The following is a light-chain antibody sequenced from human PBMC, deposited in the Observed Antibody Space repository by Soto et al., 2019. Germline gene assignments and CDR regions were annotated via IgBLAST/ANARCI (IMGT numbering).Light chain of an antibody. CDR3: QQYDTWPRT. V-gene: IGKV3-15*01. Sequence: MTQSPSSLSLSPGERATLSCRASQSVSSNFAWYLQKPGQAPRLLIYGASTRATAVPARSTASGSGTEFTLTISSLQSDDFGVYYCQQYDTWPRTFGQGTKVDIK. CDR2: GAS. J-gene: IGKJ1*01. CDR1: QSVSSN.